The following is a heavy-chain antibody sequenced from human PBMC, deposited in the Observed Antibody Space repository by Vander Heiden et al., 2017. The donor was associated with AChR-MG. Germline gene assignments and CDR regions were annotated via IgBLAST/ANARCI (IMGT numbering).Heavy chain of an antibody. CDR1: GFRFSSYW. J-gene: IGHJ4*02. V-gene: IGHV3-7*01. CDR3: ARDLSSSWPFDY. Sequence: EVQLVESGGGLVQPGGSMRLSCAASGFRFSSYWMSWVRQAPGKGLEWVANIKQDGSEKYYVDSGKGRFTISRDNAKNSLYLQMNSLRAEDTAVYYCARDLSSSWPFDYWGQGTLVTVSS. CDR2: IKQDGSEK. D-gene: IGHD6-13*01.